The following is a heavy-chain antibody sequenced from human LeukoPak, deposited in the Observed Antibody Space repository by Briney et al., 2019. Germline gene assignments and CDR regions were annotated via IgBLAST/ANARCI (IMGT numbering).Heavy chain of an antibody. V-gene: IGHV4-34*01. CDR3: ARGYPVWFGESFQFWFDP. CDR1: GGSFSGYY. Sequence: SETLSLTCAVYGGSFSGYYWSWIRQPPGKGLEWIGEINHSGSTNYNPSLKSRVTISVDTSKNQFSLKLSSVTAADTAVYYCARGYPVWFGESFQFWFDPWGQGALVTVSS. D-gene: IGHD3-10*01. J-gene: IGHJ5*02. CDR2: INHSGST.